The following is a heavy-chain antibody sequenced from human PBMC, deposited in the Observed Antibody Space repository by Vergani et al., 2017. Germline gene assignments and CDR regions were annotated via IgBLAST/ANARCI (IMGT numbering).Heavy chain of an antibody. CDR2: IGTAGDT. J-gene: IGHJ3*02. D-gene: IGHD2/OR15-2a*01. CDR1: GFTFSSYD. V-gene: IGHV3-13*01. Sequence: VQLVESGGGLVKPGGSLRLSCAASGFTFSSYDMHWVRQATGKGLEWVSAIGTAGDTYYPGSVKGRFTISRENAKNSLYLQMNSLRAGDTAVYYCARENSRGAFDIWGQGTMVTVSS. CDR3: ARENSRGAFDI.